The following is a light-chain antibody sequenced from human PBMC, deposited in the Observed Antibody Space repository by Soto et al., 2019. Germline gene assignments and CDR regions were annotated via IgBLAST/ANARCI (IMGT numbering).Light chain of an antibody. CDR1: QSVGSSY. CDR3: QQYFNSPLT. Sequence: EIVLTQSPGTLSLSPGERATLSCMASQSVGSSYLAWYQQKPGQAPRLLIYAASNRAPGIPDRFSGSGSGTDFTLTISRLDPADFALYFCQQYFNSPLTFGGGTKVDIK. J-gene: IGKJ4*01. V-gene: IGKV3-20*01. CDR2: AAS.